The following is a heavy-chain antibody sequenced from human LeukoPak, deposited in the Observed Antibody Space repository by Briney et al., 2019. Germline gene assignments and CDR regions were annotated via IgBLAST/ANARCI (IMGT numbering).Heavy chain of an antibody. CDR3: ARVEVEYYDSSGYYLFDY. CDR2: ISANNGNT. Sequence: ASVKVSCKASGYTLTSYGLSWVRQAPGQGLEWMGWISANNGNTNYAQKLQGRVTTTTDTSTSTAYMELRSLRSDDTAVYYCARVEVEYYDSSGYYLFDYWGQGTLVTVSS. J-gene: IGHJ4*02. V-gene: IGHV1-18*01. D-gene: IGHD3-22*01. CDR1: GYTLTSYG.